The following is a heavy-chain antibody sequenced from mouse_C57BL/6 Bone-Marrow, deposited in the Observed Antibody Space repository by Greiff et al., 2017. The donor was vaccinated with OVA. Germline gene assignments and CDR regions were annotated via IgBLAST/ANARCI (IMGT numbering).Heavy chain of an antibody. CDR1: GFTFTDYY. J-gene: IGHJ4*01. V-gene: IGHV7-3*01. CDR3: ARYRGDY. CDR2: IRTKANGYTT. Sequence: EVKLMESGGGLVQPGGSLSLSCAASGFTFTDYYMSWVRQPPGKALEWLGFIRTKANGYTTEYSASVKGRFTISRDNSQSILYLQMNALRAEDRATYYCARYRGDYWGQGTSVTVSS.